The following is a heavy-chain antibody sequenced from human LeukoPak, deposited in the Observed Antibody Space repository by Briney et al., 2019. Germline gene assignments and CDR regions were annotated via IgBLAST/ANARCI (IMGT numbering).Heavy chain of an antibody. CDR1: GGSISSGGYY. CDR3: ARDHSSGYYLGAFDI. J-gene: IGHJ3*02. CDR2: IYYSGST. V-gene: IGHV4-31*03. D-gene: IGHD3-22*01. Sequence: SQTLSLTCTVSGGSISSGGYYWSWIRQHPGKGLEWIGYIYYSGSTYYNPSLKSRVTISVDTSKNQFSLKLSSVTAADTAVYYCARDHSSGYYLGAFDIWGQGTMVTVSS.